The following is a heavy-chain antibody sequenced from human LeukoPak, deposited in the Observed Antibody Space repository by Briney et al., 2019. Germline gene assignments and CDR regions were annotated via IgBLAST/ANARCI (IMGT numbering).Heavy chain of an antibody. CDR3: ARDPPYYDSSGYYYDY. Sequence: GGSLRLSCAASGFTFSTYSMNWVRQAPGKGLEWVSSISGSSIFIYYADSVKGRFTISRDNAKNSLYLQMNSLRAEDTAVYYCARDPPYYDSSGYYYDYWGQGTLVTVSS. J-gene: IGHJ4*02. CDR1: GFTFSTYS. V-gene: IGHV3-21*01. D-gene: IGHD3-22*01. CDR2: ISGSSIFI.